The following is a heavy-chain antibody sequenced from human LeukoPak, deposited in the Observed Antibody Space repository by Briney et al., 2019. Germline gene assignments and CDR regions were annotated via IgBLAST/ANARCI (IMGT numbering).Heavy chain of an antibody. D-gene: IGHD3-16*01. V-gene: IGHV3-72*01. CDR2: IRKKERRYTT. CDR1: GFILSAYI. CDR3: TREGGEGDYTAFDI. Sequence: PGGSLRLSCGASGFILSAYIMDWVRQAPGKGLEWIARIRKKERRYTTEYAASVKGRFVVSRDDSKDLMFLQMNSLETEDTAVYYCTREGGEGDYTAFDIWGQGTMVTVSS. J-gene: IGHJ3*02.